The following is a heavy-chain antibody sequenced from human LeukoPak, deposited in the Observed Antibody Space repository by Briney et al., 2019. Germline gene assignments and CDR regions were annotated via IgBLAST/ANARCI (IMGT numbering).Heavy chain of an antibody. CDR3: NGYCSSASCYSDMDV. CDR1: GFTFDDYE. V-gene: IGHV3-20*04. D-gene: IGHD2-2*02. J-gene: IGHJ6*02. Sequence: RGGSLRLSCVASGFTFDDYEMSWARQAPEKGLEWLSGISWNGDSTGDADSVKGRFTISRDNAKNSLYLQMNSLRAEDTALYYCNGYCSSASCYSDMDVWGQGTTVTVSS. CDR2: ISWNGDST.